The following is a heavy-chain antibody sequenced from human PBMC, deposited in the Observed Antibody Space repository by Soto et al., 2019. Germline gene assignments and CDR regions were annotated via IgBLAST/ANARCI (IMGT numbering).Heavy chain of an antibody. CDR2: TYITGDS. Sequence: PSETLSLTCTISVGSITSYYWSWIRQPAGKGLEWIGRTYITGDSNYSPSLKSRVTMSLDTSKNHFSLKFNSLTAADTAVYYCASGTLSTIAAPDSWGQGTLVTFS. J-gene: IGHJ4*02. CDR3: ASGTLSTIAAPDS. V-gene: IGHV4-4*07. CDR1: VGSITSYY. D-gene: IGHD6-13*01.